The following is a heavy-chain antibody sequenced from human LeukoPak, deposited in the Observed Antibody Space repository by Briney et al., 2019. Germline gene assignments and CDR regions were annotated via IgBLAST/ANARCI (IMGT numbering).Heavy chain of an antibody. V-gene: IGHV3-23*01. CDR3: AKTISSGWYWYYYYYYGMDV. CDR2: ISGSGRST. D-gene: IGHD6-19*01. CDR1: GFTFSSYA. J-gene: IGHJ6*02. Sequence: PGGSLRLSCAASGFTFSSYAMSWVRQAPGKGLEWVSAISGSGRSTYYADSVKGRFTISRDNSKNTLYLQMNSLRAEDTAVYYCAKTISSGWYWYYYYYYGMDVWGQGTTVTVSS.